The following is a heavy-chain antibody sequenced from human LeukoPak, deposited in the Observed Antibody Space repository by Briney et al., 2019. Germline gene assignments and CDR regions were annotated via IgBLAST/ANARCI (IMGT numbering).Heavy chain of an antibody. CDR2: IYTSGST. CDR3: ARHSGWYDAFDI. V-gene: IGHV4-4*09. CDR1: GGSISSYY. J-gene: IGHJ3*02. D-gene: IGHD6-19*01. Sequence: KPSETLSLTCTVSGGSISSYYWSWIRQPPGKGLEWIGYIYTSGSTNYNPSLKSRVTISVDTSKNQFSLKLSSVTAADTAVYYCARHSGWYDAFDIWGRGTMVTVSS.